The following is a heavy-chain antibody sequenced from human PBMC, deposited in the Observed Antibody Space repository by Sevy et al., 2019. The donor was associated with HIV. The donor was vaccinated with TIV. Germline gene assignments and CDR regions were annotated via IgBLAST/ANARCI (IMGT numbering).Heavy chain of an antibody. CDR2: IYGGGET. J-gene: IGHJ4*02. Sequence: GGSLRLSCAASGFSVSSNFMSWVRQAPGRGLEWVSIIYGGGETYYAESVKGRFTISRDSSRNTVFLQMNSLRAEDTAISCCTTSPRPNLADYWGQGTLVTVSS. CDR1: GFSVSSNF. D-gene: IGHD1-1*01. CDR3: TTSPRPNLADY. V-gene: IGHV3-53*05.